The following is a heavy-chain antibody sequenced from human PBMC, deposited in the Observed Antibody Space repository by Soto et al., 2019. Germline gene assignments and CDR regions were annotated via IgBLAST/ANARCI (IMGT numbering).Heavy chain of an antibody. CDR3: AGRLPVAVAGLDF. CDR2: IYYSGST. Sequence: PXETLALTCTVSGCSISSYYWSWIRQPPGKGLDWIGYIYYSGSTNYNPSLKSRVTISVDTSKNQFSLKLSSVTAADTAVYYCAGRLPVAVAGLDFWGQGTLVTVSS. CDR1: GCSISSYY. J-gene: IGHJ4*02. D-gene: IGHD6-19*01. V-gene: IGHV4-59*01.